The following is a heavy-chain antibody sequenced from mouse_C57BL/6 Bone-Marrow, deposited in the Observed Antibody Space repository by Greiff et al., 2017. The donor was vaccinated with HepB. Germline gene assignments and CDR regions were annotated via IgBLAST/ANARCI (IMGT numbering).Heavy chain of an antibody. V-gene: IGHV3-6*01. CDR1: GYSITSGYY. CDR3: ARDRSIYYYGSSYPYAMDY. D-gene: IGHD1-1*01. Sequence: EVKLVESGPGLVKPSQSLSLTCSVTGYSITSGYYWNWIRQFPGNKLEWMGYISYDGSNNYNPSLKNRISITRDTSKNQFFLKLNSVTTEDTATYYCARDRSIYYYGSSYPYAMDYWGQGTSVTVSS. J-gene: IGHJ4*01. CDR2: ISYDGSN.